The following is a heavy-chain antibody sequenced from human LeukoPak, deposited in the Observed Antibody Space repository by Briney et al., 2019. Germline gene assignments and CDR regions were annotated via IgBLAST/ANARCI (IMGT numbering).Heavy chain of an antibody. Sequence: SETLSLTCAVSGGSISSSNWWSWVRQPPGKGLEWIGEIYHSGSTNYNPSLKSRVTISVDKSKNQFSLKLSSVTAADTAVYYCARAPAAIVGATTDAFDIWGQGTMVTVSS. J-gene: IGHJ3*02. CDR2: IYHSGST. CDR1: GGSISSSNW. V-gene: IGHV4-4*02. CDR3: ARAPAAIVGATTDAFDI. D-gene: IGHD1-26*01.